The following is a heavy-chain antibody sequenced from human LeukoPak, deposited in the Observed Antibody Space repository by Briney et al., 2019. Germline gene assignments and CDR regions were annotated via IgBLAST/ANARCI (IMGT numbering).Heavy chain of an antibody. J-gene: IGHJ4*02. D-gene: IGHD3-22*01. Sequence: GGSLRLSCAASGFTFSSYGMHWVRQAPGKGLEWVAVISYDGSNKYYADSVKGRFTISRDNSKNTLYLQMNSLRAEDTAVYYCAKHLYYYDSSGYYDYWGQGTLVTVSS. V-gene: IGHV3-30*18. CDR1: GFTFSSYG. CDR3: AKHLYYYDSSGYYDY. CDR2: ISYDGSNK.